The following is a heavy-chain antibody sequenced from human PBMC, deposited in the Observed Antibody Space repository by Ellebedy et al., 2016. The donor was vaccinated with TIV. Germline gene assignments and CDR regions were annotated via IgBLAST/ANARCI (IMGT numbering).Heavy chain of an antibody. Sequence: AASVKVSCKASGYTFTDYYMHWVRQAPGQGLEWMGWINPNSGGTKYAQKFQGRVTMTRDTSINTAYMELSRLGSDDTAVYYCARGVRANWFDPWGQGTLVTVSS. CDR2: INPNSGGT. CDR3: ARGVRANWFDP. D-gene: IGHD4/OR15-4a*01. CDR1: GYTFTDYY. J-gene: IGHJ5*02. V-gene: IGHV1-2*02.